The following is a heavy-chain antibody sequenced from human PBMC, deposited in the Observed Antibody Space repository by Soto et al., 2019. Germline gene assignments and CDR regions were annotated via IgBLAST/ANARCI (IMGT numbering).Heavy chain of an antibody. J-gene: IGHJ5*02. CDR1: GFTFTSSA. CDR3: GPLLEYYHSRWPTYTWFDP. V-gene: IGHV1-58*01. Sequence: AAVKVSCKASGFTFTSSAVRWVRQARGQRLEWIGWIVVGSGDTNYAQKFQERVTITRAMSTSTAYTELVCLRSEDMAVYYCGPLLEYYHSRWPTYTWFDPREHGTQVIV. D-gene: IGHD3-22*01. CDR2: IVVGSGDT.